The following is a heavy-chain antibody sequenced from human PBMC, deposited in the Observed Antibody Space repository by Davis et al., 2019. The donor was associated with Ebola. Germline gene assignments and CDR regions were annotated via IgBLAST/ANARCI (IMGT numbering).Heavy chain of an antibody. J-gene: IGHJ6*02. D-gene: IGHD6-13*01. CDR2: MNPNSGNT. CDR3: ARHGVYSSWLATDGMDV. V-gene: IGHV1-8*01. Sequence: AASVKVSCKASGYTFTSYDINWVRQATGQGLEWMGWMNPNSGNTDYAQKFQGRVTMTRNTSISTAYMELSSLRSEDTAVYYCARHGVYSSWLATDGMDVWGQGTTVTVSS. CDR1: GYTFTSYD.